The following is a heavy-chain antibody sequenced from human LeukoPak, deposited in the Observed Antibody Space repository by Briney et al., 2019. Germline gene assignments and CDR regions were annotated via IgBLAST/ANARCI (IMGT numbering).Heavy chain of an antibody. CDR1: GFTFSSYW. CDR3: ARDKGYCSGGGSYSGYYYYYGMDV. J-gene: IGHJ6*02. D-gene: IGHD2-15*01. CDR2: INSDGSST. Sequence: GGSLRLSCAASGFTFSSYWMHRVRQAPGKGLVWVSRINSDGSSTSYADSVRGRFTISRDNAKNTLYLQMNSLRAEDTAVYYCARDKGYCSGGGSYSGYYYYYGMDVWGQGTTVTVSS. V-gene: IGHV3-74*01.